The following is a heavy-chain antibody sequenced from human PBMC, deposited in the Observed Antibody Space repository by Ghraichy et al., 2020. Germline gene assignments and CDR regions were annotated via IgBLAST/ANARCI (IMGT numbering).Heavy chain of an antibody. V-gene: IGHV3-64D*06. CDR2: ISSDGGST. CDR1: GFTFSTYA. Sequence: GGSLRLSCSASGFTFSTYAMHWVRQAPGKGLEYVSAISSDGGSTYYAGSVKGRFTISRDNSKNTLYLHMRSLRAEDTSVYYCVKGTGTFYEHYYDSSGYGAFDIWGQGTMVTVSS. D-gene: IGHD3-22*01. CDR3: VKGTGTFYEHYYDSSGYGAFDI. J-gene: IGHJ3*02.